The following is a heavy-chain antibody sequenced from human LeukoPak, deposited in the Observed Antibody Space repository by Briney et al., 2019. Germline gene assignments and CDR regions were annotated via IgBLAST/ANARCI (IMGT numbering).Heavy chain of an antibody. V-gene: IGHV4-61*02. D-gene: IGHD3-3*01. J-gene: IGHJ3*02. CDR2: IYTSGST. CDR1: GGSISSGSYY. Sequence: SQTLSLTCTVSGGSISSGSYYWGWIRQPAGKGLEWIGRIYTSGSTNYNPSLKSRVTISVDTSKNQFSLKLSSVTAADTAVYYCARVMIFGVVTDAFDIWGQGTMVTVSS. CDR3: ARVMIFGVVTDAFDI.